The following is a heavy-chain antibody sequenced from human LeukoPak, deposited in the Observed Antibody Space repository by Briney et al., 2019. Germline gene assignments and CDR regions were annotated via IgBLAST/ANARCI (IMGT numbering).Heavy chain of an antibody. CDR2: FSGSGGST. D-gene: IGHD3-9*01. Sequence: PGGSLRLSCAASGFTFSSYAMSWVRQAPGKGLEWVSAFSGSGGSTYYADSVKGRFTISRDNSKNTLFLQMNSLKVEDTAVYYCARDRYLSAAWGQGTLVTVSS. J-gene: IGHJ4*02. CDR3: ARDRYLSAA. CDR1: GFTFSSYA. V-gene: IGHV3-23*01.